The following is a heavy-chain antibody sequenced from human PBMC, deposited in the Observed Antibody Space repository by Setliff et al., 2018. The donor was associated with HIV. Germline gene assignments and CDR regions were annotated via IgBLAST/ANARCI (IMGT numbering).Heavy chain of an antibody. J-gene: IGHJ4*02. CDR1: GYTFTNYY. CDR2: INCKNGDT. CDR3: ARETQTGSGSNLV. Sequence: ASVKVSCKTSGYTFTNYYVNWVRQAPGQGLEWMGIINCKNGDTSYPQKFQGRVTVTSDTSTSTVYMDLSGLRPEDTAVYYCARETQTGSGSNLVWGQGALVTVSS. V-gene: IGHV1-46*01. D-gene: IGHD3-10*01.